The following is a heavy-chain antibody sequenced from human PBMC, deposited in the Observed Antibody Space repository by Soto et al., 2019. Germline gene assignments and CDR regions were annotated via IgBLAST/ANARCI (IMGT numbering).Heavy chain of an antibody. D-gene: IGHD2-2*01. J-gene: IGHJ6*03. Sequence: ASVKVSCKASGYTFTSYDINWVRQATGQGLEWMGWMNPNSGNTGYAQKFQGRVTMTRNTSISTAYMELSSLRSEDTAVYYCARGTVVPAAIDYMDVWGKRTTVTVSS. CDR3: ARGTVVPAAIDYMDV. CDR2: MNPNSGNT. CDR1: GYTFTSYD. V-gene: IGHV1-8*01.